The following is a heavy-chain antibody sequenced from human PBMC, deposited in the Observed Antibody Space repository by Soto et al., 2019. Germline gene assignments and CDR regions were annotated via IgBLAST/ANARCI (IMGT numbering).Heavy chain of an antibody. J-gene: IGHJ6*02. V-gene: IGHV1-46*01. CDR2: INPSGGST. Sequence: QVQLVQSGAEVKKPGASVKVSCKASGYTFTSYYMHWVRQAPGQGLEWMGIINPSGGSTSYAQKFQGRVTMTRDTSTSTVYMELSSLRSEHTAVYYCARELQITMIVVDYYYYYGMDVWGQGTTVTVSS. CDR3: ARELQITMIVVDYYYYYGMDV. CDR1: GYTFTSYY. D-gene: IGHD3-22*01.